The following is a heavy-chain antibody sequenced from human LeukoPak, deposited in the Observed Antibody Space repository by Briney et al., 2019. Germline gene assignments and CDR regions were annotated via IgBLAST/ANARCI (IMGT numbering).Heavy chain of an antibody. CDR2: ISGSGGST. J-gene: IGHJ4*02. D-gene: IGHD4-17*01. V-gene: IGHV3-23*01. CDR1: GFTFSSYA. Sequence: GGSLRLSCAASGFTFSSYAMSWVRQAPGKGLEWVSAISGSGGSTYYADSVKGRFTISRDNSKNTLYLQMNSLRAEDTAVYYCATRRGYGDYSGPSDYWGQGTLVTVSS. CDR3: ATRRGYGDYSGPSDY.